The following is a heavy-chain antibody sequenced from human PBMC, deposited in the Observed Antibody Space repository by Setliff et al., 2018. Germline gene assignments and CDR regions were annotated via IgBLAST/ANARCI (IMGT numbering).Heavy chain of an antibody. CDR3: ARDRKSSPEHYYFDY. J-gene: IGHJ4*02. CDR2: VSDNNGNT. Sequence: GASVKVSCKASGYRFSTYGISWVRQAPGQGLEWMAWVSDNNGNTNYAKSFQGRVTMNTDTSTSTAYMGLGSLTSDDTAVYYCARDRKSSPEHYYFDYWGQGTLVTVSS. CDR1: GYRFSTYG. V-gene: IGHV1-18*01.